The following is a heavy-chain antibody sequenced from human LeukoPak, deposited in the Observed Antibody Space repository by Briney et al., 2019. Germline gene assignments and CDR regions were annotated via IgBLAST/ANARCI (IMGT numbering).Heavy chain of an antibody. Sequence: ASVKVSCKVSVYTLTELAIHGVRQARAKGLEWMVGFEPEDVEPIYAQKFQGRVTMTEDTYTDTAYMEVSNLRSEDTAVYYCATYSGYAAYWGQGTLVSVSS. CDR3: ATYSGYAAY. CDR1: VYTLTELA. V-gene: IGHV1-24*01. D-gene: IGHD5-12*01. J-gene: IGHJ4*02. CDR2: FEPEDVEP.